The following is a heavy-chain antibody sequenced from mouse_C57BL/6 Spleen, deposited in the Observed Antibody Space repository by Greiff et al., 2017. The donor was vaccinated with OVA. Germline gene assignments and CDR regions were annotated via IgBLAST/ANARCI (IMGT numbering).Heavy chain of an antibody. D-gene: IGHD4-1*01. CDR3: TRDWDGWFAY. Sequence: SGAELVRPGASVTLSCKASGYTFTDYEMHWVKQTPVHGLEWIGAIDPETGGTAYNQKFKGKAILTADKSSSTAYMELRSLTSEDSAVYYCTRDWDGWFAYWGQGTLVTVSA. CDR1: GYTFTDYE. V-gene: IGHV1-15*01. CDR2: IDPETGGT. J-gene: IGHJ3*01.